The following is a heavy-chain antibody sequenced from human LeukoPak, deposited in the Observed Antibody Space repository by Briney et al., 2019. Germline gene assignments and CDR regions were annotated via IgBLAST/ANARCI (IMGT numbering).Heavy chain of an antibody. V-gene: IGHV1-18*01. CDR3: ASPGRSDFWSGYMY. CDR1: GYTFTSYG. D-gene: IGHD3-3*01. J-gene: IGHJ4*02. Sequence: ASVKVSCKASGYTFTSYGISWVRQAPGQGLEWMGWISAYNGNTNYAQKFQGRVTMTRDTSISTAYMELSRLRSDDTAVYYCASPGRSDFWSGYMYWGQGTLVTVSS. CDR2: ISAYNGNT.